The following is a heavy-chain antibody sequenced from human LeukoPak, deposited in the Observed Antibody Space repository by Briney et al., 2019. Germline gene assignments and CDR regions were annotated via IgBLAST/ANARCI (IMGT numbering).Heavy chain of an antibody. J-gene: IGHJ4*02. V-gene: IGHV3-20*04. CDR1: GFNFNDYG. CDR2: INWNGGGT. CDR3: ARGPLQTIPTSKIVVYYYPFDY. D-gene: IGHD3-22*01. Sequence: PGGSLRLSXAASGFNFNDYGMSWVRQAPGKGLEWVSGINWNGGGTCYADSVKGRFTISRENAKNSLYLQMNSLKAEDTALYYCARGPLQTIPTSKIVVYYYPFDYWGQGTLVTVSS.